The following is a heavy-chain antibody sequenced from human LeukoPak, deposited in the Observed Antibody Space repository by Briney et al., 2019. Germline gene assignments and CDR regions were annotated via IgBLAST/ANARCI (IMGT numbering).Heavy chain of an antibody. J-gene: IGHJ5*02. V-gene: IGHV1-2*02. Sequence: ASVKVSCKASVYTFTGYDMHGVRQAAGQGLEWRGWINPNSGVTNYAQKFQGRVTMTRDTSISTAYMGLSRLRSEYTAVYYCASRYYDSSGLGGFDPWGQGTLVTVSS. CDR3: ASRYYDSSGLGGFDP. CDR2: INPNSGVT. CDR1: VYTFTGYD. D-gene: IGHD3-22*01.